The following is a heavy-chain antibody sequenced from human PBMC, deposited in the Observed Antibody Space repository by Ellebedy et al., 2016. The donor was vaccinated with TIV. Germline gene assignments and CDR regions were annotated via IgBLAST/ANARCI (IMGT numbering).Heavy chain of an antibody. CDR3: AREDGETFDY. CDR2: ISSSSLHI. Sequence: GGSLRLSCAASGFTFSSYSMDWVRQAPGKGLEWVSSISSSSLHIYYADSVKGPFTISRDNARNSLYLQMNSLRAEDTAVYYCAREDGETFDYWGQGTLVTVSS. J-gene: IGHJ4*02. CDR1: GFTFSSYS. V-gene: IGHV3-21*01. D-gene: IGHD3-10*01.